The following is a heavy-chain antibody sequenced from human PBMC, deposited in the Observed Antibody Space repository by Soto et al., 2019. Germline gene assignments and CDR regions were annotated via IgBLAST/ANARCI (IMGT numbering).Heavy chain of an antibody. Sequence: PSETLSLTCAVYGGSFTGYYWSLIRQPPGKGLEWIGEINHRGSTIYNSSVKVRVTISVYTSKNQFSLKLSSVTAADTAVYYCARQDTAMVTAYYYSYGMDVWGQGTTVTVSS. V-gene: IGHV4-34*01. J-gene: IGHJ6*02. D-gene: IGHD5-18*01. CDR1: GGSFTGYY. CDR3: ARQDTAMVTAYYYSYGMDV. CDR2: INHRGST.